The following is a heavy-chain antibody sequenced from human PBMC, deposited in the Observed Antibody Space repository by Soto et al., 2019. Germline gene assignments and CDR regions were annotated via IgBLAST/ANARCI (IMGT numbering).Heavy chain of an antibody. J-gene: IGHJ6*02. CDR2: IYPGDSDT. CDR1: VHTFTNYC. V-gene: IGHV5-51*01. Sequence: GESLKISCKGSVHTFTNYCIGWVRQMPVKGPEWLGLIYPGDSDTKHNASFQGQVTIAADKSITTTYLQWSSLKASDTAIYYCAASIIYYGMDFWGQGTTVTVSS. CDR3: AASIIYYGMDF.